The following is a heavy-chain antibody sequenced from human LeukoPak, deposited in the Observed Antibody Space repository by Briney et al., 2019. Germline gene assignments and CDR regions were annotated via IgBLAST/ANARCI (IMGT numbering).Heavy chain of an antibody. V-gene: IGHV5-51*01. CDR3: ARRQAVVSWWFGEDAFDI. CDR2: IYPGDSDT. CDR1: GYSFASYW. J-gene: IGHJ3*02. D-gene: IGHD3-10*01. Sequence: NLGESLKISCKGSGYSFASYWIGWVRQMPGKGLEWMGIIYPGDSDTRYSPSFQGQVTISADKSISTAYLQWSSLKASDTAMYYCARRQAVVSWWFGEDAFDIWGQGTMVTVSS.